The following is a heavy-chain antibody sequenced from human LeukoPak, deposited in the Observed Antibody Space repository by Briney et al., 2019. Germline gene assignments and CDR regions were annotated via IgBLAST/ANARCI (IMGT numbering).Heavy chain of an antibody. V-gene: IGHV4-59*01. CDR1: GVXITSYY. D-gene: IGHD5-18*01. Sequence: SETLSLTCTVSGVXITSYYCTWTRQPPGKGLEWIGYIHYTGSTNYNPSLKSRVTISLDTSKNQFSLKLTSVTAADTAVYYCARSTGYSFDNWFDPWGQGTLVTVSS. J-gene: IGHJ5*02. CDR3: ARSTGYSFDNWFDP. CDR2: IHYTGST.